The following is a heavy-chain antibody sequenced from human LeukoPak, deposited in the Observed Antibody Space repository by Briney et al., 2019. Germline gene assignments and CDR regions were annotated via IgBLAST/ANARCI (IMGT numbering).Heavy chain of an antibody. CDR1: GYTFTSYA. CDR2: INTNTGNP. J-gene: IGHJ4*02. D-gene: IGHD6-13*01. Sequence: GASVKVSCKASGYTFTSYAMNWVRQAPGQGLEWMGWINTNTGNPTYAQGFTGRFVFSLDTSVSTAYLQISSLKAEDTAVYYCARDAPLYKYSSSWYHHFDYWGQGTLVTVSS. CDR3: ARDAPLYKYSSSWYHHFDY. V-gene: IGHV7-4-1*02.